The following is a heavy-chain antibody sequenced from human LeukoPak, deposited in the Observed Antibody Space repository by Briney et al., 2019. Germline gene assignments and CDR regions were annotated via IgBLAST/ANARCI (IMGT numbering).Heavy chain of an antibody. CDR3: ARAPRDRGYCGATSCFEYMDV. Sequence: NPSETLSLTCTVSGASFSSYYWRWLPQPPGKGLEWLAYIFYNGNTKYNPSLKSRVTISVDTSKTQFSLKVTSVTAADTAVYYCARAPRDRGYCGATSCFEYMDVWGRGTTVTISS. V-gene: IGHV4-59*12. D-gene: IGHD2-2*01. CDR2: IFYNGNT. J-gene: IGHJ6*03. CDR1: GASFSSYY.